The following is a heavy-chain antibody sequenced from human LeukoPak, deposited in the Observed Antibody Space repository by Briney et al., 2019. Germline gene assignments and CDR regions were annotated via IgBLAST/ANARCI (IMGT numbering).Heavy chain of an antibody. D-gene: IGHD1-1*01. V-gene: IGHV1-18*01. CDR1: GYTFDTSS. Sequence: GASVTVSCKAFGYTFDTSSISWVRQAPGQRLEWMGWISPNNGNTHYAQGVQGRVTMTTDTSRSTAYMELRSLRSDDTAVYYCTRVRNSNNWWGAFDIWGQGTMVTVTS. CDR2: ISPNNGNT. J-gene: IGHJ3*02. CDR3: TRVRNSNNWWGAFDI.